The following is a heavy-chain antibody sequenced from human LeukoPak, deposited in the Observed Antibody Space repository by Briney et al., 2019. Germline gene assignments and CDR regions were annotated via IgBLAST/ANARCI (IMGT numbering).Heavy chain of an antibody. CDR3: ARVGSHYYGSGAPVYYMDV. CDR1: GDSVSSNSAA. CDR2: TYYRSKWYN. D-gene: IGHD3-10*01. Sequence: SQTLSLTCAISGDSVSSNSAAWNWIRQSPSRGLEWLGRTYYRSKWYNDYAVSVKSRITINPDTSKNQFSLQLNSVTAADTAVYYCARVGSHYYGSGAPVYYMDVWGKGTAVTVSS. J-gene: IGHJ6*03. V-gene: IGHV6-1*01.